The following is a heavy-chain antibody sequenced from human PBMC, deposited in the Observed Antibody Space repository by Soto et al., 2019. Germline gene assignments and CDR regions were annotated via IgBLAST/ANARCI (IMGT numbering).Heavy chain of an antibody. CDR3: ARDVWEYSDY. Sequence: QVQLVESGGGVVQPGRSLRLSCAASGFTFSTFAMHWVRQAPGKGLEWVAFIRYDGSNKYYGDSVKGRFTISRDNSKNTLYLQMNSLRVEDTAVYYCARDVWEYSDYWGQGTLVTVSS. J-gene: IGHJ4*02. D-gene: IGHD3-16*01. CDR2: IRYDGSNK. V-gene: IGHV3-33*01. CDR1: GFTFSTFA.